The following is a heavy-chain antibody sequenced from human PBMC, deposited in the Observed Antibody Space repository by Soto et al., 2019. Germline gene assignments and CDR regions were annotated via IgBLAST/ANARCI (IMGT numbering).Heavy chain of an antibody. CDR1: GGSIRSYY. CDR2: IYDSGST. Sequence: QVQLQESGPGLVKPSETLSLTCTVSGGSIRSYYWRWIRQPPGKGLEWIGYIYDSGSTNNNPSLKRRATTPADTSKNGAALKLSTGTAADTAVYYGARQGPYGMDVWGQGTPFTVSS. J-gene: IGHJ6*02. V-gene: IGHV4-59*08. CDR3: ARQGPYGMDV.